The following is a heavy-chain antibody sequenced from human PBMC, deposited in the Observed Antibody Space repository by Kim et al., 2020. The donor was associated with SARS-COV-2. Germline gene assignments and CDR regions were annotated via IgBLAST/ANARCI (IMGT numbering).Heavy chain of an antibody. CDR2: IYSGGST. CDR3: ARGWIDGVIILDY. V-gene: IGHV3-66*01. D-gene: IGHD3-3*01. J-gene: IGHJ4*02. Sequence: GGSLRLSCAASGFTVSSNYMSWVRQAPGKGLEWVSVIYSGGSTYYADSVKGRFTISRDTSKNTLYLQMNSLRAEDTAVYYCARGWIDGVIILDYWGQGTLVTVSS. CDR1: GFTVSSNY.